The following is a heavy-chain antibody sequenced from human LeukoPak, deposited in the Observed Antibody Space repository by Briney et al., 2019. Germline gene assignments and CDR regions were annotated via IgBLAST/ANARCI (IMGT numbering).Heavy chain of an antibody. CDR3: ARVELLAQTGDY. V-gene: IGHV3-23*01. CDR2: ISNSGDST. CDR1: GFTFSSFA. D-gene: IGHD1-26*01. Sequence: GGSLRLSCAASGFTFSSFAVTWVRQAPGKGLEWVSAISNSGDSTYYADSVKGRFTISRDNSKNTLYLQMNSLRAEDTAVYYCARVELLAQTGDYWGQGTLVTVSS. J-gene: IGHJ4*02.